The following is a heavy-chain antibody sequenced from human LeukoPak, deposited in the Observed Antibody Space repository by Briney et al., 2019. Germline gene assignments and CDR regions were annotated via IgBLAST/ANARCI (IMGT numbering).Heavy chain of an antibody. Sequence: GGSLRLSCAASGFTFSSYSMNWVRQAPGKGLEWVSSISSGSTYIYYADSMKGRFTISRDNAKNSLYLQMSSLRAEDTAVYYCARGSRYYGMDVWGQGTTVTVSS. CDR3: ARGSRYYGMDV. J-gene: IGHJ6*02. CDR1: GFTFSSYS. CDR2: ISSGSTYI. V-gene: IGHV3-21*01.